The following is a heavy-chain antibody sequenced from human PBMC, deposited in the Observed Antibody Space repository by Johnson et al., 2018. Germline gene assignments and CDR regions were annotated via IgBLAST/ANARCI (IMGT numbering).Heavy chain of an antibody. J-gene: IGHJ1*01. D-gene: IGHD3-22*01. CDR3: ANIDTSGRGAYFQY. Sequence: VQLVESGGGLVQPGGSLRLSCAASGFTFSNYWMSWVRKAPGKGLEWVANITQDGSEKHYVDSVKGRFTISRDSAKSSLYLQMNSLRAEDTAVYYCANIDTSGRGAYFQYWGQGTLVTVSS. CDR2: ITQDGSEK. CDR1: GFTFSNYW. V-gene: IGHV3-7*01.